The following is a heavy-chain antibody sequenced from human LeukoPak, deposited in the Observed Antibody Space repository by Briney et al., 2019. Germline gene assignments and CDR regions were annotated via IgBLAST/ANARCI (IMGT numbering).Heavy chain of an antibody. Sequence: GGSLRLSCAASGFTFDDYAMHWVRQAPGKGLEWVSGISWNSGSIGYADSVKGRFTISRDNAKNSLYLQMNSLRAEDMALYYCAKGNGIESWGQGTLVTVSS. J-gene: IGHJ4*02. CDR3: AKGNGIES. D-gene: IGHD1-26*01. CDR1: GFTFDDYA. V-gene: IGHV3-9*03. CDR2: ISWNSGSI.